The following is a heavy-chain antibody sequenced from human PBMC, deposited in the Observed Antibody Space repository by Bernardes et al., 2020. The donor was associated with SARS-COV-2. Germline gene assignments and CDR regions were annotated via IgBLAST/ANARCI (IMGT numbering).Heavy chain of an antibody. D-gene: IGHD3-22*01. V-gene: IGHV4-31*03. CDR2: IYYRGST. J-gene: IGHJ5*02. CDR1: GGSISSGGYY. CDR3: ATLVGVDYYDSSGYPGWFDP. Sequence: SETLSLTCTVSGGSISSGGYYWSWIRQHPGKGLEWIGYIYYRGSTYYNPSLKSRVTISVDTSKNQFSLKLSSVTAADTAVYYCATLVGVDYYDSSGYPGWFDPWGQGTLVTVS.